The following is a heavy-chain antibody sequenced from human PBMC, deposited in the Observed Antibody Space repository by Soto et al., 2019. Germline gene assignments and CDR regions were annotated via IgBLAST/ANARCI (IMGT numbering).Heavy chain of an antibody. J-gene: IGHJ3*02. Sequence: QVQLVESGGXVVQPGRSLRLSCAASGFTFSSYGMHWVRQAPGKGLEWVAVIWYDGSNKYYADSVKGRFTISRDNSKNTLYLQMNSLRAEDTAVYYCARDPWELLAFDIWGQGTMVTVSS. CDR3: ARDPWELLAFDI. V-gene: IGHV3-33*01. D-gene: IGHD1-26*01. CDR1: GFTFSSYG. CDR2: IWYDGSNK.